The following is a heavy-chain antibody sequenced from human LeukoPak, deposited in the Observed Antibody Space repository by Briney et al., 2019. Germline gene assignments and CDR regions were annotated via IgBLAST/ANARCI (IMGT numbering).Heavy chain of an antibody. J-gene: IGHJ3*02. Sequence: GGSLRLSCAASGFTVSSNYMSWVRQAPGKGLEWVSVIYSGGSTYYADSVKGRFTISRDNSKNTLYLQMNSLRAEDTAVYYCAREGYYDSSGYYYGKDAFDIWGQGTMVTVSS. V-gene: IGHV3-66*01. CDR2: IYSGGST. CDR1: GFTVSSNY. D-gene: IGHD3-22*01. CDR3: AREGYYDSSGYYYGKDAFDI.